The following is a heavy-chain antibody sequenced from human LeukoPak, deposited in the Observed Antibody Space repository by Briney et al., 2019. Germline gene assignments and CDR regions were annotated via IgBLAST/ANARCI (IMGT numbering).Heavy chain of an antibody. J-gene: IGHJ4*02. CDR2: IIPIFGTA. V-gene: IGHV1-69*13. D-gene: IGHD5-18*01. CDR1: GGTFSSYA. Sequence: SVKVSCKASGGTFSSYAICWVRQAPGQGLEWMGGIIPIFGTANYAQKFQGRVTITADESTSTAYMELSSLRSEDTAVYYCARTEQYSYGQGYFDYWGQGTLVTVSS. CDR3: ARTEQYSYGQGYFDY.